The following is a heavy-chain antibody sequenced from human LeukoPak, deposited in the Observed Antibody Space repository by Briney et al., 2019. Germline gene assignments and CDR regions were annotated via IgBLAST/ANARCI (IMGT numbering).Heavy chain of an antibody. J-gene: IGHJ4*02. V-gene: IGHV3-23*01. CDR2: ISGSGGST. Sequence: LRLSCAASGFTFSSYAMSWVRQAPGKGLEWVSTISGSGGSTYYADSVKGRFTISRDNSKNTLYLQMNSLRVDDTAVYYCAKARYDDSGYLDYWGQGTLXXXXS. D-gene: IGHD3-22*01. CDR3: AKARYDDSGYLDY. CDR1: GFTFSSYA.